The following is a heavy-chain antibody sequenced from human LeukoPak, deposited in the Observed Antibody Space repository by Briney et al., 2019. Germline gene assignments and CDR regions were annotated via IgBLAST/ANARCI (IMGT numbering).Heavy chain of an antibody. V-gene: IGHV1-18*01. D-gene: IGHD5-12*01. CDR1: GYTFSSYG. Sequence: ASEKVSCKASGYTFSSYGIAWVRQAPGQGLEWMGWISGYNGNTNYAQKLQGRVSMTTDTSTTTAYMELRSLTSDDTALYYCARSSLGTITAGPFDYWGQGTLVTVSS. CDR2: ISGYNGNT. J-gene: IGHJ4*02. CDR3: ARSSLGTITAGPFDY.